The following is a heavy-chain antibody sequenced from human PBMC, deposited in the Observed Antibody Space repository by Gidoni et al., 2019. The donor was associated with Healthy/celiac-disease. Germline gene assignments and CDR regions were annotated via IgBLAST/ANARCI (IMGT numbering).Heavy chain of an antibody. D-gene: IGHD7-27*01. CDR2: ISYDGSNK. J-gene: IGHJ6*03. CDR1: GFTFSSYA. Sequence: QVQLVESGGGVVQPGRYLRLSCAASGFTFSSYAMHWVRQAPGKGLEWVAVISYDGSNKYYADSVKGRFTISRDNSKNTLYLQMNSLRAEDTAVYYCARGGPGEYYYYYMDVWGKGTTVTVSS. V-gene: IGHV3-30-3*01. CDR3: ARGGPGEYYYYYMDV.